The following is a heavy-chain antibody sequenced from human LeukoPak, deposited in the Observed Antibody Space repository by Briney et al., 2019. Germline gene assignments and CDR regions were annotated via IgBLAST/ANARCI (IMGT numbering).Heavy chain of an antibody. CDR1: GGSISSYY. J-gene: IGHJ5*02. V-gene: IGHV4-59*01. CDR3: ARSGSYYYSWFDP. Sequence: SETLSLTCTVSGGSISSYYWSWIRQPPGKGLEWIGYIYYSGSTNYNPSLKSRVTISVDASKNQFSLKLSSVTAADTAVYYCARSGSYYYSWFDPWGQGTLVTVSS. D-gene: IGHD3-10*01. CDR2: IYYSGST.